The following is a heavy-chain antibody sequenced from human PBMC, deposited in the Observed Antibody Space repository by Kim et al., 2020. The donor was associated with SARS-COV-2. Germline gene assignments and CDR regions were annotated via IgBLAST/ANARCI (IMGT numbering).Heavy chain of an antibody. V-gene: IGHV4-30-2*05. D-gene: IGHD3-3*01. CDR3: ARTKRITIFGVVQWFDP. J-gene: IGHJ5*02. Sequence: LKSRVTISVDTSKNQFSLKLSSVTAADTAVYYCARTKRITIFGVVQWFDPWGQGTLITVSS.